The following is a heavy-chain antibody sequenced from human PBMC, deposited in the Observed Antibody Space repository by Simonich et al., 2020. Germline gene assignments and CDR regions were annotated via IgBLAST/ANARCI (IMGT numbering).Heavy chain of an antibody. D-gene: IGHD6-13*01. CDR3: ARHAGFAFDI. CDR1: GGSISSSSYY. CDR2: IYYRGST. J-gene: IGHJ3*02. V-gene: IGHV4-39*01. Sequence: QLQLQESGPGLVKPSETLSLTCTVSGGSISSSSYYWGWIRPPPGKGLEWIGSIYYRGSTYYNPSLKSRVTISVDTSKNQFSLKLSSVTAADTAVYYCARHAGFAFDIWGQGTMVTVSS.